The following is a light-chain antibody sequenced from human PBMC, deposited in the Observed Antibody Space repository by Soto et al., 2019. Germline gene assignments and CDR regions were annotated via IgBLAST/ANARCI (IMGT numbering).Light chain of an antibody. V-gene: IGKV1-6*01. CDR1: QDIKNE. J-gene: IGKJ1*01. Sequence: AIQMTQSPSSLSAFVGDRVTITCRASQDIKNELGWYQQKPGKAPKLLIYAASSLQSGVPSRFSGSASGTDFTLTISSLQPEDFASYYCLQDYNYPWTFGQGTKVEIK. CDR2: AAS. CDR3: LQDYNYPWT.